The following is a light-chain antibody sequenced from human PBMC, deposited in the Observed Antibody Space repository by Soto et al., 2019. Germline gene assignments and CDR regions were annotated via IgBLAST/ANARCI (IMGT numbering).Light chain of an antibody. CDR1: TGAVISGHW. V-gene: IGLV7-46*01. CDR2: DTD. Sequence: QAVVTQEPSLTVSPGGTVTLTCGSSTGAVISGHWPHWFQQKPGQAPRTLIYDTDNKHPWTPARFSGSLLGGKAALTLSGAQPEDEGDYYCLVIFTGVGEVFGTGTKLTVL. J-gene: IGLJ1*01. CDR3: LVIFTGVGEV.